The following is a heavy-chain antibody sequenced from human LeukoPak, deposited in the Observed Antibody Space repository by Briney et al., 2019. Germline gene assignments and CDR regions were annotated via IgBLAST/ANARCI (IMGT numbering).Heavy chain of an antibody. D-gene: IGHD3-10*01. V-gene: IGHV1-8*01. CDR2: MNPNSGNT. CDR3: ARDKSPDQLLWFGAYYMDV. CDR1: GYTFTSYD. Sequence: ASVKVSCKASGYTFTSYDINWVRQATGQGLEWMGWMNPNSGNTGYAQKFQGRVTMTRNTSISTAYMELSSLRSEDTAVYYCARDKSPDQLLWFGAYYMDVWGKGTTVTISS. J-gene: IGHJ6*03.